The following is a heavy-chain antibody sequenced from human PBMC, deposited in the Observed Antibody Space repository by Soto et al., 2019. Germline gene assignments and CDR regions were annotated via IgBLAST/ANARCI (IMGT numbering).Heavy chain of an antibody. V-gene: IGHV3-11*01. CDR1: GFTFSDYY. CDR2: ISSSGSTI. J-gene: IGHJ6*02. CDR3: ARVCPYCGGDCYSGYYYYGMDV. Sequence: GGSLRLSCAASGFTFSDYYMSWIRQAPGKGLEWVSYISSSGSTIYYADSVKGRFTISRDNAKNSLYLQMNSLRAEDTAVYYCARVCPYCGGDCYSGYYYYGMDVWGQGTTVTVSS. D-gene: IGHD2-21*02.